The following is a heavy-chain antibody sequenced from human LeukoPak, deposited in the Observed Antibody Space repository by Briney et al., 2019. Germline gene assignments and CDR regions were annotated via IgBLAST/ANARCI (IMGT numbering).Heavy chain of an antibody. D-gene: IGHD3-10*01. Sequence: GGSLRLSCVASGFTFSSYGMHWVRQAPGKGLEWVAVISYDGSKKYYEDSVKGRFTISRDNSKTPLYLQMNSLRAEDTALYYCAKDLDYYNAGSYYPDYWGQGTLVTVSS. CDR3: AKDLDYYNAGSYYPDY. J-gene: IGHJ4*02. CDR2: ISYDGSKK. V-gene: IGHV3-30*18. CDR1: GFTFSSYG.